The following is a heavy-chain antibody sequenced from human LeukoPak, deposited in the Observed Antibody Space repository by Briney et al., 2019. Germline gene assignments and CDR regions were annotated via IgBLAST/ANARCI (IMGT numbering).Heavy chain of an antibody. CDR1: GFTVSSNY. CDR2: IYRGGST. J-gene: IGHJ4*02. CDR3: ARGEGSPYFDY. V-gene: IGHV3-66*02. D-gene: IGHD3-10*01. Sequence: TGGYLRLYCAASGFTVSSNYMSWVRQAPGKGLEGGSVIYRGGSTYYADSVKGRFTISRDNSKNTLYLQMNSLRAEDTAVYYCARGEGSPYFDYWGQGTLVTVSS.